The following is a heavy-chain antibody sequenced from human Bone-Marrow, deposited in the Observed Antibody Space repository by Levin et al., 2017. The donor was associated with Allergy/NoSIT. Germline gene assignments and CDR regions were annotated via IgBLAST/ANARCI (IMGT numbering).Heavy chain of an antibody. CDR3: ARLTVGCTDSGCRRRFDL. V-gene: IGHV4-39*01. CDR2: IYYWGRT. CDR1: NGSVPNKNYY. Sequence: SQTLSLTCNFSNGSVPNKNYYWGWIRQPPGKGLEWIGSIYYWGRTFYNPSLKSRVTISVDAAKNEFSLKLTSVTAADTAFYYCARLTVGCTDSGCRRRFDLWGQGSLVTVSS. J-gene: IGHJ4*02. D-gene: IGHD2-21*02.